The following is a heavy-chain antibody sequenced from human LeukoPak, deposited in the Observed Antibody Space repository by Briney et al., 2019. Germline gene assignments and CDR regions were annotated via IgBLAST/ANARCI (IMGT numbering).Heavy chain of an antibody. CDR3: AKQMAVDYFDY. V-gene: IGHV3-30*18. CDR2: ISYDGNNK. CDR1: GFTFSNFG. Sequence: HPGRSLRLSCAASGFTFSNFGMHWVRQAPGKGLEWVAVISYDGNNKYYTDSVKGRFTISRDNAKNTLYLQMDSLRAEDTAVYYCAKQMAVDYFDYWGQGTLVTVSS. D-gene: IGHD5-24*01. J-gene: IGHJ4*02.